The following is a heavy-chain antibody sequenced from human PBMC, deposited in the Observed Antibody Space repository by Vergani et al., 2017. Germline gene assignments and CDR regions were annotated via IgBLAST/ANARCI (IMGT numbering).Heavy chain of an antibody. CDR2: IYYSGST. CDR3: ARGIWATISGVDV. CDR1: GGPISSGGYY. Sequence: QVQLQESGPGLVKPSQTLSLTCTVSGGPISSGGYYWSWIRQHPGKGLEWIGYIYYSGSTYYNPSLKSLVTISVDTSKNQFSLQLSSVTAADTAVYYCARGIWATISGVDVWGQGTTVTVSS. J-gene: IGHJ6*02. V-gene: IGHV4-31*01. D-gene: IGHD5-12*01.